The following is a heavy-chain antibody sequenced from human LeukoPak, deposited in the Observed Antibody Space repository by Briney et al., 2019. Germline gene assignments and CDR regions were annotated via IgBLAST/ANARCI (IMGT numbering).Heavy chain of an antibody. CDR2: IIPIFGTA. Sequence: ASVKVSCKASGGTFSSYAISWVRQAPGQGLEWMGGIIPIFGTANYAQKFQGRVTITTDESTSTAYMELSSLRSEDTAVYYCARPYCSSTSCYTPDAFDIWGQGTMVTVSS. D-gene: IGHD2-2*02. J-gene: IGHJ3*02. CDR3: ARPYCSSTSCYTPDAFDI. V-gene: IGHV1-69*05. CDR1: GGTFSSYA.